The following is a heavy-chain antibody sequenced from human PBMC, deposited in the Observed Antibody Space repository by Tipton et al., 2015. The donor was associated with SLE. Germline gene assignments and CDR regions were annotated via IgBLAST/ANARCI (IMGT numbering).Heavy chain of an antibody. Sequence: TLSLTCTVSGGSFGSGGYYWTWVRQSAGKGLEFIGRIYTSGSTNYNPSLESRVTISVDTSKNQFYLRLTSVTAADTAVYYCARGGGSSSWYSMSYFDYWGQGTLVTVSS. CDR2: IYTSGST. J-gene: IGHJ4*02. CDR1: GGSFGSGGYY. D-gene: IGHD6-13*01. CDR3: ARGGGSSSWYSMSYFDY. V-gene: IGHV4-61*02.